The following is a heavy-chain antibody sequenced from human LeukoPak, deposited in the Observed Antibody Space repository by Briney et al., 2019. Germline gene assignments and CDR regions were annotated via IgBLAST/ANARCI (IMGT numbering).Heavy chain of an antibody. CDR3: ARFYLGDYGGSLVYHYYVMDV. D-gene: IGHD4-23*01. CDR2: INHSGST. CDR1: GGSFSGYY. V-gene: IGHV4-34*01. Sequence: SETLSLTCAVYGGSFSGYYWSWIRQPPGKGLEWIAEINHSGSTNYNTSLKSRVTISVDTSRNQFFLKLSSVTAADRAVYYCARFYLGDYGGSLVYHYYVMDVWGQGTRVTVSS. J-gene: IGHJ6*02.